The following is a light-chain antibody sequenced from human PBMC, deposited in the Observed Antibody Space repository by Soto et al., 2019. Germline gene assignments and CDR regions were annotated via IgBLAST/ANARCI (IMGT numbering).Light chain of an antibody. CDR1: QSIRSNL. CDR2: CAS. Sequence: VLTQSPGTLSLSPGERGTLSCRSSQSIRSNLVAWYQQKPGQAPRLLIFCASKRATGIPDRFSGSASGTASFNDSGSGTGFTLTITRLEPEDFAVYYCHHYGSSLPDTFGQGTKLEI. CDR3: HHYGSSLPDT. V-gene: IGKV3-20*01. J-gene: IGKJ2*01.